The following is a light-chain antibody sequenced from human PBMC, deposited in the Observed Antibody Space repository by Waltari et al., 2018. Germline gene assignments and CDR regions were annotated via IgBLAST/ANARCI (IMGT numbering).Light chain of an antibody. V-gene: IGKV1-5*03. CDR2: KTF. CDR1: QSIGTL. J-gene: IGKJ2*03. Sequence: DIQLTQSPSTLSASVGDRVTITRRASQSIGTLLAWFQQKPGNPPKLLIYKTFNLERGVPSRFSGSGSGTEFTLTITSLQPDDFATYYCQQYSSSSMFSFGQGTKLEIK. CDR3: QQYSSSSMFS.